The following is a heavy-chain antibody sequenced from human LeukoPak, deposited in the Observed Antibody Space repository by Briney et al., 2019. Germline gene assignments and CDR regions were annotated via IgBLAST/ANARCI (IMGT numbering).Heavy chain of an antibody. V-gene: IGHV3-48*01. D-gene: IGHD2-2*01. J-gene: IGHJ4*02. Sequence: GGSLRLSCAASGFTFSRYSMNWVRQAPGKGLEWVSHISSSSSTIYYADSVKGRFTISRGNSKNTLYLQMNSLRAEDTAVYYCAKDGKIVVVPAAADYWGQGTLVTVSS. CDR3: AKDGKIVVVPAAADY. CDR2: ISSSSSTI. CDR1: GFTFSRYS.